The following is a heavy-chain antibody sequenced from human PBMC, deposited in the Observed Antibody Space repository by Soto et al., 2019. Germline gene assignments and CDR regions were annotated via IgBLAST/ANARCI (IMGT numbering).Heavy chain of an antibody. J-gene: IGHJ4*02. V-gene: IGHV1-3*01. CDR1: GYTFTSYA. CDR2: INAGNGNT. Sequence: ASVKVSCKASGYTFTSYAMHWVRQAPGQRLEWMGWINAGNGNTKYSQKFQGRVTITRDTSASTAYMELSSLRSEDTAVYYCARDPAYGDSGGYYYGNLFDYWGQGTLVTVSS. CDR3: ARDPAYGDSGGYYYGNLFDY. D-gene: IGHD3-22*01.